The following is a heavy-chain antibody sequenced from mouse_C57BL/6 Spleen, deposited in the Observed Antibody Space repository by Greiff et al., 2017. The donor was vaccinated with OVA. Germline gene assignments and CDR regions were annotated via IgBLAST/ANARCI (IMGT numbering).Heavy chain of an antibody. Sequence: EVQVVGSGGDLVKPGGSLKLSCAASGFTFSSYGMSWVRQTPDKRLEWVATISSGGSYTYYPDSVKGRFTISIDKANNTLYLQMSSLKSENTAMYYCARPYSNFLWYFDVWGTGTTVTVSS. D-gene: IGHD2-5*01. J-gene: IGHJ1*03. CDR3: ARPYSNFLWYFDV. CDR1: GFTFSSYG. V-gene: IGHV5-6*01. CDR2: ISSGGSYT.